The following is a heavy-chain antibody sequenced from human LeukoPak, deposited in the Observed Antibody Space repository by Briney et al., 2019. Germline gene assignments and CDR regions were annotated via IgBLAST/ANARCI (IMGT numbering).Heavy chain of an antibody. CDR3: ARGGDAVTLDY. CDR2: IYSDGSST. V-gene: IGHV3-74*01. Sequence: PSGGSLRLSCAASGFTFSSYWMHWVRQAPGKGLVWVSCIYSDGSSTSYAGSVKGRFTISRDNARNTLYLQMSSLRAEDTAVYYCARGGDAVTLDYWGQGTLVTASA. CDR1: GFTFSSYW. D-gene: IGHD4-17*01. J-gene: IGHJ4*02.